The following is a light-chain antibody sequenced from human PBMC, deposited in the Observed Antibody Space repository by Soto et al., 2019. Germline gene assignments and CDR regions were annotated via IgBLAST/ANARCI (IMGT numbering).Light chain of an antibody. J-gene: IGKJ1*01. V-gene: IGKV1-5*03. CDR2: KAS. CDR1: ETINTW. Sequence: DIQMTQSPSTLSASVGDRVTITCRASETINTWLAWYQQKPGKAPNLLIYKASTLGSGVPSRFIGSGSGTEFTLTIRGLQADDFATYYCQQYKTYSRTFGPGTKVEIK. CDR3: QQYKTYSRT.